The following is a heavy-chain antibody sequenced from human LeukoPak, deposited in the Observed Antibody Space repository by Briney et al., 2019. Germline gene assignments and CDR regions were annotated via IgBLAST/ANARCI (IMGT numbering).Heavy chain of an antibody. J-gene: IGHJ5*02. D-gene: IGHD6-13*01. V-gene: IGHV3-7*01. Sequence: GGSLRLSCTASGFTFSSYWMSWVRQAPGKGLEWVANIKQDGSEKYYVDSVKGRFTISRDNAKNSLYLQMNSLRAEDTAVYYCARHLGRITAAAPRWFDPWGQGTLVTVSS. CDR3: ARHLGRITAAAPRWFDP. CDR2: IKQDGSEK. CDR1: GFTFSSYW.